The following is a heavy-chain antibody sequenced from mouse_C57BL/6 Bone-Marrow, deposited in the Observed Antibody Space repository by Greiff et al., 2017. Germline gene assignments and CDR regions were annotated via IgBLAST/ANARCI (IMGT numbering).Heavy chain of an antibody. CDR3: ARSKNWDSWFAY. V-gene: IGHV1-69*01. CDR2: IDPSDSYT. D-gene: IGHD4-1*01. CDR1: GYTFTSYW. Sequence: VQLQQPGAELVMPGASVKLSCKASGYTFTSYWMHWVKQRPGQGLEWIGDIDPSDSYTNYNEKFKGKATLTADKSSSTAYMQLSSLTSEDSAVYFCARSKNWDSWFAYWGQGTLVTVSA. J-gene: IGHJ3*01.